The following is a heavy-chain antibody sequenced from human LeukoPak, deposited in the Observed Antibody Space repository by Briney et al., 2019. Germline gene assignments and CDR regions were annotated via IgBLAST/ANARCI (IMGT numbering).Heavy chain of an antibody. Sequence: GGSLRLSCAASGFTFSSYAMHWVRQAPGKGLEYVSAISSNGSSTYYANSVKGRFTISRDNSKNTLYLQMGSLRAEDMAVYYCARGRFSAWYSGSYPNPIFDYWGQGTLVTVSS. J-gene: IGHJ4*02. V-gene: IGHV3-64*01. CDR3: ARGRFSAWYSGSYPNPIFDY. CDR2: ISSNGSST. D-gene: IGHD1-26*01. CDR1: GFTFSSYA.